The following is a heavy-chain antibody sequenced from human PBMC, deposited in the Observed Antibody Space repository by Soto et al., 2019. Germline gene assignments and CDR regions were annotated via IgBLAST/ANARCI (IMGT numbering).Heavy chain of an antibody. J-gene: IGHJ4*02. D-gene: IGHD6-19*01. CDR2: ISAYNGNT. CDR1: GYTFTSYG. Sequence: ASVKVSCNASGYTFTSYGISLVRQAPGQGLEWMGWISAYNGNTNYAQKLQGRVTMTTDTSTSTAYMELRSLRSDDTAVYYCARRRIAVAGAEFDYWGQGTLVTVSS. V-gene: IGHV1-18*01. CDR3: ARRRIAVAGAEFDY.